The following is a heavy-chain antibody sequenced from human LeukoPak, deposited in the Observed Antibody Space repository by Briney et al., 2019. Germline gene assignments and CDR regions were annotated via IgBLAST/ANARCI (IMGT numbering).Heavy chain of an antibody. V-gene: IGHV4-59*10. CDR3: ARAKARHPGNYYDSSGRYYFDY. J-gene: IGHJ4*02. D-gene: IGHD3-22*01. CDR1: GGSFSGYY. CDR2: IYTSGST. Sequence: PSETLSLTCAVYGGSFSGYYWSWIRQPAGKGLEWIGRIYTSGSTNYNPSLKSRVTMSVDTSKNQFSLKLSSVTAADTAVYYCARAKARHPGNYYDSSGRYYFDYWGQGTLVTVSS.